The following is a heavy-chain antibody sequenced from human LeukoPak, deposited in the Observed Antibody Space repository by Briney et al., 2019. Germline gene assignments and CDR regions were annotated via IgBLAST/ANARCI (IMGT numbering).Heavy chain of an antibody. J-gene: IGHJ4*02. CDR3: AKVLSSASDWGYFDY. CDR2: ISSSSSNI. V-gene: IGHV3-21*01. CDR1: GFTFSSYS. D-gene: IGHD2-2*01. Sequence: GGSLRLSCAASGFTFSSYSMNWVRQAPGKGLEWVSSISSSSSNIYYADSVKGRFTISRDNAKNSLYLQMNSLRAEDTAVYYCAKVLSSASDWGYFDYWGQGTLVTVSS.